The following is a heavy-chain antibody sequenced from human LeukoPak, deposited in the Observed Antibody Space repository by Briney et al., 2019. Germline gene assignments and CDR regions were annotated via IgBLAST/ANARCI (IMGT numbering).Heavy chain of an antibody. CDR3: ATLGYCSGGSCSGLYNWFDP. V-gene: IGHV4-61*08. CDR1: GGSISSGDYY. Sequence: PSETLSLTCTVSGGSISSGDYYWSWIRQPPGKGLEWIGYIYYSGSTNYNPPLKSRVTISVDTSKNQFSLKLSSVTAADTAVYYCATLGYCSGGSCSGLYNWFDPWGQGTLVTVSS. D-gene: IGHD2-15*01. CDR2: IYYSGST. J-gene: IGHJ5*02.